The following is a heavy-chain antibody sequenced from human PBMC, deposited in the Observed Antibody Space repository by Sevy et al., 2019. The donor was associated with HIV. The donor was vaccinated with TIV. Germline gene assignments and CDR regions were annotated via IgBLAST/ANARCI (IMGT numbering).Heavy chain of an antibody. J-gene: IGHJ4*02. D-gene: IGHD5-18*01. Sequence: GGSLRLSCAASGFTFSSYAMSWVRQAPGKGLEWVSTISGSGGNTFYADSVKGRFTISRDNSKNTLYLQMNSLRAEDTAVYYYAKDDNYAIDYWGQGTLVTVSS. CDR3: AKDDNYAIDY. CDR2: ISGSGGNT. V-gene: IGHV3-23*01. CDR1: GFTFSSYA.